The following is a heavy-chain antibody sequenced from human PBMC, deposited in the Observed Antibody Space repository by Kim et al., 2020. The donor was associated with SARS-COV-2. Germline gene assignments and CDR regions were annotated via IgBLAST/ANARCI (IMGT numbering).Heavy chain of an antibody. CDR1: GFTFTSSA. CDR3: AAPVLSWSGYYYGMDV. Sequence: SVKVSCKASGFTFTSSAMQGVRQARGQRLEWIGWIVVGSGNTNYAQKFQERVTITRDMSTSTAYMELSSLRSEDTAVYYCAAPVLSWSGYYYGMDVWGQ. D-gene: IGHD6-13*01. J-gene: IGHJ6*02. V-gene: IGHV1-58*02. CDR2: IVVGSGNT.